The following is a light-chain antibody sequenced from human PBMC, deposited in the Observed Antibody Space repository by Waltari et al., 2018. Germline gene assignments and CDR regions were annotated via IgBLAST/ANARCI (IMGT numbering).Light chain of an antibody. CDR3: QQYNTYST. V-gene: IGKV1-5*03. Sequence: DIQMTQSPSTLPASVGDRVTITCRASQSISSWLAWYHQKPGKAPKLLIYKASSLESGVPSRFSGSGSGTELTLTISSLQPDDFATYYCQQYNTYSTFGQVTKVEIK. CDR1: QSISSW. CDR2: KAS. J-gene: IGKJ1*01.